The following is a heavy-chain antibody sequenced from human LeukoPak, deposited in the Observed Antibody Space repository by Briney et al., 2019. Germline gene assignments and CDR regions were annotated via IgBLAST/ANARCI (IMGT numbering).Heavy chain of an antibody. CDR3: ANEIRPNDY. V-gene: IGHV3-23*01. D-gene: IGHD4-17*01. J-gene: IGHJ4*02. Sequence: GGSLRLSCAVSGFTFSNHAMSWVRQAPGKGLEWVSTIGGGGGDRYYADSVKGRFTISRDNSENTLYLQMNSLSADDTAMYYCANEIRPNDYWGQGTLVTVSS. CDR2: IGGGGGDR. CDR1: GFTFSNHA.